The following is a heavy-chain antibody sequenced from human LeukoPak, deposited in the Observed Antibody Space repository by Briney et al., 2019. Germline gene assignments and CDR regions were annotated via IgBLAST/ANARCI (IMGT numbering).Heavy chain of an antibody. J-gene: IGHJ4*02. V-gene: IGHV4-34*01. CDR2: INHSGTT. CDR1: GGSFSDYY. CDR3: ASHYSSGSYRYTGSFDS. D-gene: IGHD3-16*02. Sequence: AESLSLTCAVYGGSFSDYYWSWIRQPPGKGLEWIGEINHSGTTNYSPSLKSRVSISVDTSKNQFSLKLNSVTAADAAMYYCASHYSSGSYRYTGSFDSWGQGMLVNVSS.